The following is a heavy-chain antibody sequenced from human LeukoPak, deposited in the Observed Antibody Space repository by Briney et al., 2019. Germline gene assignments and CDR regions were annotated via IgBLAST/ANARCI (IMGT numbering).Heavy chain of an antibody. CDR3: ARGGDSSGYYPPLLGY. J-gene: IGHJ4*02. D-gene: IGHD3-22*01. CDR2: IYYSGST. Sequence: SETLSLTCTVSGGSISSGGYYWSWIRQHPGEGLEWIGYIYYSGSTYYNPSLKSRVTISVDTSKNQFSLKLSSVTAADTAVYYCARGGDSSGYYPPLLGYWGQGTLVTVSS. CDR1: GGSISSGGYY. V-gene: IGHV4-31*03.